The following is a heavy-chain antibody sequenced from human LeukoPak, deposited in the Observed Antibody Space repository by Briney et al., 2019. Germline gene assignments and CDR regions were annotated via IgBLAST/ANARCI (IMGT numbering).Heavy chain of an antibody. V-gene: IGHV4-59*01. J-gene: IGHJ6*02. CDR3: ARAVSSGSYYGMDV. D-gene: IGHD3-22*01. CDR1: GGSISSYY. CDR2: IYYSGST. Sequence: SETLSLTCTVSGGSISSYYWSWIRQPPGKGLEWIGYIYYSGSTDYNPSLKSRVTISVDTSKNQFSLKLNSVTAADTAVYYCARAVSSGSYYGMDVWGQGTTVTVSS.